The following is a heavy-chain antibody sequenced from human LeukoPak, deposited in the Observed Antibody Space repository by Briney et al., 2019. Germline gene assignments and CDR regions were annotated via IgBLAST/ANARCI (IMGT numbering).Heavy chain of an antibody. Sequence: PGGSLRLSXAASGFTFSSYEMNWVRQAPGKGLEWVSYISKSGRTTYYVDSVKGRFTISRDNAKKSLYLQMNSLRAEDTAVYYCARGLGGGSCYLDYWGQGTLVTVSS. V-gene: IGHV3-48*03. D-gene: IGHD2-15*01. CDR1: GFTFSSYE. CDR2: ISKSGRTT. J-gene: IGHJ4*02. CDR3: ARGLGGGSCYLDY.